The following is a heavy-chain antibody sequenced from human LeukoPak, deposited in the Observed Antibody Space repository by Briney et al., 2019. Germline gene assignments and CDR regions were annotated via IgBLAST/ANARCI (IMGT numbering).Heavy chain of an antibody. CDR1: GDSISSGDYY. Sequence: SETLSLTCTVSGDSISSGDYYWSWIRPPPGKGLEWIGYIYYSGNTYYNPSLQSRVTISVDTSKNQFSLNLSSVTAADTAVFYCARGHDYFDYWGQGTLVTVSS. J-gene: IGHJ4*02. CDR3: ARGHDYFDY. CDR2: IYYSGNT. V-gene: IGHV4-30-4*08.